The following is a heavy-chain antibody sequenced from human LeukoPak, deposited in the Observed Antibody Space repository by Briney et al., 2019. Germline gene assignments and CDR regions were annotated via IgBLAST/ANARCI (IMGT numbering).Heavy chain of an antibody. Sequence: GGSLGLSCAAPGFTFSDYSMNWVRQAPGKGLEWVSYISSTSTTIYYADSVRGRFTISRDNAKNSLYLQMDSLRDEDTAVYYCARGDCTSTSCSQDFDYWGQGTLVTVSS. CDR2: ISSTSTTI. D-gene: IGHD2-2*01. J-gene: IGHJ4*02. V-gene: IGHV3-48*02. CDR1: GFTFSDYS. CDR3: ARGDCTSTSCSQDFDY.